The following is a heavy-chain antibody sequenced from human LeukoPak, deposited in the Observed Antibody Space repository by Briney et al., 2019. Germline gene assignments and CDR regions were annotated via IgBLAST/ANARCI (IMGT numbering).Heavy chain of an antibody. CDR2: INHSGST. V-gene: IGHV4-34*01. CDR1: GGAFSGYY. Sequence: PSETLSLTCAVSGGAFSGYYWSWIRQPPGKGLEWIGEINHSGSTNYNPSLKSRVTISVDTSKNQFSLKLSSVTAADTAVYYCARANGGNEAFDYWGQGTLVSVSS. D-gene: IGHD4-23*01. CDR3: ARANGGNEAFDY. J-gene: IGHJ4*02.